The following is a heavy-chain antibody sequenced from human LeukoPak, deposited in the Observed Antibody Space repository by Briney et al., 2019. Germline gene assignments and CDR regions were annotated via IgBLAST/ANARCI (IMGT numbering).Heavy chain of an antibody. CDR1: RFTFTNYA. J-gene: IGHJ6*02. D-gene: IGHD3-10*01. Sequence: PGGSLRLSCVDSRFTFTNYAMRWVRQTPGKGLEWVADISDNGGSTYYADSVKGRFTISRDNSKNTLYLQMNSLRAEDTAVCYCAKVRWEKHDYGSGSYYKRKDYYYGMDVWGQGTTVTVSS. CDR2: ISDNGGST. V-gene: IGHV3-23*01. CDR3: AKVRWEKHDYGSGSYYKRKDYYYGMDV.